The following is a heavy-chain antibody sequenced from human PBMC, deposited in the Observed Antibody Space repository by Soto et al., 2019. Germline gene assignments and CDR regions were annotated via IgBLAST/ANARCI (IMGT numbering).Heavy chain of an antibody. CDR2: ISYDGSNK. CDR1: GFTFSSYA. Sequence: GGSLRLSCAASGFTFSSYAMHWVRQAPGKGLEWVAVISYDGSNKYYADSVKGRFTISRDNSKNTLYLQMNSLRAEDTAVYYCARDPYDSSGYYYGFLDYWGQGTLVTVS. J-gene: IGHJ4*02. CDR3: ARDPYDSSGYYYGFLDY. D-gene: IGHD3-22*01. V-gene: IGHV3-30-3*01.